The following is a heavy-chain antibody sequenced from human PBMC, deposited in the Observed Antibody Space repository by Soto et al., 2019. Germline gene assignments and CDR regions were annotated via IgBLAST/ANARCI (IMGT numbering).Heavy chain of an antibody. Sequence: ASVKVSCKASGGSFSNFGISWVRQAPGQGLEWMGGIVPVFGRPNYAQRFRGRLTITADESTGTGYMELISLRSDDTAVYYCAREGSGYNFWGQGTQVTVSS. V-gene: IGHV1-69*13. CDR1: GGSFSNFG. J-gene: IGHJ4*02. D-gene: IGHD5-12*01. CDR2: IVPVFGRP. CDR3: AREGSGYNF.